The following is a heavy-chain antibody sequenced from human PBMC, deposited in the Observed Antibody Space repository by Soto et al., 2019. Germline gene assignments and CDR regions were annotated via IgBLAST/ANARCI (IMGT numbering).Heavy chain of an antibody. Sequence: GGSLRLSCAASGFTFSSYAMTWIRQAPGKGLEWVSAISNNTSSTYYADSVKGRFTISRDNSKNTLYLQMNSLRAEDTAVYYCAKERWGAAGTTTFDYWGQGTLVTVSS. D-gene: IGHD6-13*01. CDR1: GFTFSSYA. CDR2: ISNNTSST. J-gene: IGHJ4*02. CDR3: AKERWGAAGTTTFDY. V-gene: IGHV3-23*01.